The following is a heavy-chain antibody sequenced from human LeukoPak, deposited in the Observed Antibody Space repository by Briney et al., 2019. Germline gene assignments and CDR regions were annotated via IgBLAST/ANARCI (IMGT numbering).Heavy chain of an antibody. CDR1: GYTFTNYY. Sequence: ASVKISFKASGYTFTNYYMHWVRQAPGQGLEWMGIINPSGGSTSYAQKFQGRVTMTRDTSTSTVYMELSSLRSEDTAVYYCARWTYSYGSFDYWGQGTLVTVSS. V-gene: IGHV1-46*01. J-gene: IGHJ4*02. CDR3: ARWTYSYGSFDY. CDR2: INPSGGST. D-gene: IGHD5-18*01.